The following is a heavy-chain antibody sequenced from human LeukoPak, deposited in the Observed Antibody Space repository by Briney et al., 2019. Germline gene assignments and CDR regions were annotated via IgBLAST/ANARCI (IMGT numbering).Heavy chain of an antibody. J-gene: IGHJ4*02. V-gene: IGHV1-2*06. CDR2: INPNSGGT. CDR1: GYTFTGYY. Sequence: ASVKVSCKASGYTFTGYYMHWVRQAPGQGLEWMGRINPNSGGTNYAQKFQGRVTMTRDTSISTAYMELSRLRSDDTAVYYCARTLYGGNSAVFNYWGQGTLVTVSS. CDR3: ARTLYGGNSAVFNY. D-gene: IGHD4-23*01.